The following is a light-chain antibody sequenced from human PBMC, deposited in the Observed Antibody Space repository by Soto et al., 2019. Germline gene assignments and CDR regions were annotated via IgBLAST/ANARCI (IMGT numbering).Light chain of an antibody. CDR2: DVN. V-gene: IGLV2-14*03. J-gene: IGLJ3*02. Sequence: QSVLTQPASVSGSHGQSITISCTGTSSDVGSTFNYVSWYQHHPGKAPRLIMSDVNHRPSGVSDRFSGSKSGNTASLTISGLQAEDEGHYFCSAYSTGSTPVLFGGGTKVTVL. CDR3: SAYSTGSTPVL. CDR1: SSDVGSTFNY.